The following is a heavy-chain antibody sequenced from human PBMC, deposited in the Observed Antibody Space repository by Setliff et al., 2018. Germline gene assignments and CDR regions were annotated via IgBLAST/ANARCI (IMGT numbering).Heavy chain of an antibody. CDR3: TRGGAAAAGKKGVFEH. CDR1: GFTFTDYA. CDR2: ISAYNGDT. V-gene: IGHV1-18*01. Sequence: ASVQVSCKSSGFTFTDYAISWVRQAPGQGLEWMGWISAYNGDTTYTQNRQGRVTLTTDTSTTTDYMELNGLRSDDTAIYYCTRGGAAAAGKKGVFEHWGQGTLVTVSS. J-gene: IGHJ4*02. D-gene: IGHD6-13*01.